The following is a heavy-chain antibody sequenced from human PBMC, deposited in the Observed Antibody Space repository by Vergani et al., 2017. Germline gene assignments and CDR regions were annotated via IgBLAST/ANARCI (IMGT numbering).Heavy chain of an antibody. CDR3: ARAPLGQLVRVYYFDY. CDR1: GFTVSSNY. CDR2: ISSSGSTI. J-gene: IGHJ4*02. D-gene: IGHD6-13*01. Sequence: VQLVESGGGLVQPGGSLRLSCAASGFTVSSNYMSWVRQAPGKGLEWVSYISSSGSTIYYADSVKGRFTISRDNAKNSLYLQMNSLRAEDTAVYYCARAPLGQLVRVYYFDYWGQGTLVTVSS. V-gene: IGHV3-11*01.